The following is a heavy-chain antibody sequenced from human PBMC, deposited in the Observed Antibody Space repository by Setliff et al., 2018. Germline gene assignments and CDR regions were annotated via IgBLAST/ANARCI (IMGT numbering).Heavy chain of an antibody. D-gene: IGHD1-26*01. CDR1: GGSISSGDYY. CDR3: AREVGTSTSSDAFDV. V-gene: IGHV4-30-4*08. J-gene: IGHJ3*01. Sequence: SETLSLTCTVSGGSISSGDYYWSWIRQPPGKGLEWIGYIYSSGSTYYNPSLKSRVSISVDTSKNQFSLKLSSVTAADTAVYYCAREVGTSTSSDAFDVWGQGMMVTVSS. CDR2: IYSSGST.